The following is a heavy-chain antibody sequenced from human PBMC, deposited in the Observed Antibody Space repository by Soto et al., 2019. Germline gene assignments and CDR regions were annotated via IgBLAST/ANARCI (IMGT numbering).Heavy chain of an antibody. CDR3: ERAFGDFWSGYYTYCFDP. V-gene: IGHV1-18*01. J-gene: IGHJ5*02. CDR2: ISAYNGNT. Sequence: QVQLVQSGAEVKKPGASVKVSCKASGYTFTSYGISWVRQAPGQGLERMGWISAYNGNTNYAQKLQGRVTMTTDRSTSTAYMERRCLRAYDTAVYYLERAFGDFWSGYYTYCFDPWGQGTLVTVSS. CDR1: GYTFTSYG. D-gene: IGHD3-3*01.